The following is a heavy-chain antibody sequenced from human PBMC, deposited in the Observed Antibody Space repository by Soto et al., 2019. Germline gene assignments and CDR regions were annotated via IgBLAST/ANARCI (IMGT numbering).Heavy chain of an antibody. V-gene: IGHV3-21*01. D-gene: IGHD2-2*01. CDR1: GFTVSSYS. CDR2: ISSSSSYI. J-gene: IGHJ3*02. CDR3: ARDQRGYCSSTSCSHRDAFDI. Sequence: EVQLVESGGGLVKPGGSLRLSCAASGFTVSSYSMNWVRQAPGKGLEWVSSISSSSSYIYYADSVKGRFTISRDNAKNSLYLQMNSLRAEDTAVYYCARDQRGYCSSTSCSHRDAFDIWGQGKMVTVSS.